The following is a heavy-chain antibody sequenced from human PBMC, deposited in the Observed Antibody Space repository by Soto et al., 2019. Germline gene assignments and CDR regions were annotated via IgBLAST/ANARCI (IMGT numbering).Heavy chain of an antibody. V-gene: IGHV1-18*01. Sequence: QVQLVQSGAEVKKPGASVKVSCKASGYTFTSYGISWVRQAPGQGLEWMGWISAYNGNTNYAQKLQGRATMTTDTSTSTAYMELRSLRSDDTAVYYCARDDSGWYSLYYYGMDVWGQGTTVTVSS. CDR3: ARDDSGWYSLYYYGMDV. J-gene: IGHJ6*02. CDR2: ISAYNGNT. CDR1: GYTFTSYG. D-gene: IGHD6-19*01.